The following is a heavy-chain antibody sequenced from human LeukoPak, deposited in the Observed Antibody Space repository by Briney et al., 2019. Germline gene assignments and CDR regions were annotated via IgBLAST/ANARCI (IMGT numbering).Heavy chain of an antibody. CDR2: VSSGSGTI. CDR1: GSTFSSYN. D-gene: IGHD4-17*01. J-gene: IGHJ2*01. Sequence: GGSLRLSCAPSGSTFSSYNINWVRQAPGKGLEWVSYVSSGSGTIYYADSVKGRFTISRDNAKNSLFLQMNSLRAEDTAVYYCAALRGLQNWYFDLWGRGTLVTVSS. CDR3: AALRGLQNWYFDL. V-gene: IGHV3-48*01.